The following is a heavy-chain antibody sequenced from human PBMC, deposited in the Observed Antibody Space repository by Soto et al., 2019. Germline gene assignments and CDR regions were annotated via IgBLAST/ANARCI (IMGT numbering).Heavy chain of an antibody. CDR2: MNPNSGNT. J-gene: IGHJ6*02. D-gene: IGHD3-16*02. Sequence: ASVKVSCKASGYTFTSYDINWVRQATGQGLEWMGWMNPNSGNTGYAQKFQGRVTMTRNTSISTAYMELSSLRSEDTAVYYCARGDYVWGSYRYSFSYYYYGMDVWGQGTTVTVSS. CDR3: ARGDYVWGSYRYSFSYYYYGMDV. CDR1: GYTFTSYD. V-gene: IGHV1-8*01.